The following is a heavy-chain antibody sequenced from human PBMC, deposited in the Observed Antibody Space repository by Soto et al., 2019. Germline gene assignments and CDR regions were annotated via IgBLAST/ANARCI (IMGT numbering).Heavy chain of an antibody. CDR3: SHVASPYYYYGMYV. V-gene: IGHV2-5*02. Sequence: GPTIVNDTQSLTLTCTLSKFSLSTSGEGVGWIRQPPGKALEWLALIYRDDDKRYSPSLKSRLNITNNTSKNKVVLTMTNMDPLYTATYYCSHVASPYYYYGMYVWGQGTTFTVSS. J-gene: IGHJ6*02. CDR1: KFSLSTSGEG. CDR2: IYRDDDK.